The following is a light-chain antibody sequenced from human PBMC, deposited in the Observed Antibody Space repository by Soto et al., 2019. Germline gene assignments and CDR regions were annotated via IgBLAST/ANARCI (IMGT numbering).Light chain of an antibody. V-gene: IGKV1-13*02. CDR2: DAS. J-gene: IGKJ4*01. Sequence: AIQLTQSPSSLSASVGDRVTITRRASQGISSALAWYQQKPGKAPKLLIYDASSLVSGVPSRFSGSGSGTDFTLTISSLQPEDFAPYYCQQFNSYPSLTFGGGTKVEIK. CDR3: QQFNSYPSLT. CDR1: QGISSA.